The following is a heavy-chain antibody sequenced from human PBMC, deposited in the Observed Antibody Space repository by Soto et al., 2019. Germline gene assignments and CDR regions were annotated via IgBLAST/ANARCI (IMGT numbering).Heavy chain of an antibody. CDR1: GFTFSSYS. CDR2: ISSSSSYI. D-gene: IGHD1-26*01. V-gene: IGHV3-21*01. J-gene: IGHJ6*02. CDR3: ARDGSMTQRYGMDV. Sequence: GGSLRLSCAASGFTFSSYSMNWVRQAPGKGLEWVSSISSSSSYIYYADSVKGRFTISRDNAKNSLYLQMNSLRAEDTAVYYCARDGSMTQRYGMDVWGQGTTVTVS.